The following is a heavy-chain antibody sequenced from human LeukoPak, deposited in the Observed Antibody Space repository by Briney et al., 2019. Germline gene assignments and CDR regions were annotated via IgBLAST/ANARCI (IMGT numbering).Heavy chain of an antibody. CDR2: INHSGST. Sequence: PSETLSLTCAVYGGSFSGYYWSWIRQPPGKGLEWIGEINHSGSTNYNPSLKSRVTISVDTSKNQFSLKLSSVTAADTAVYYCARGLGRDCGGDCYPDYWGQGTLVTVSS. CDR1: GGSFSGYY. J-gene: IGHJ4*02. V-gene: IGHV4-34*01. D-gene: IGHD2-21*02. CDR3: ARGLGRDCGGDCYPDY.